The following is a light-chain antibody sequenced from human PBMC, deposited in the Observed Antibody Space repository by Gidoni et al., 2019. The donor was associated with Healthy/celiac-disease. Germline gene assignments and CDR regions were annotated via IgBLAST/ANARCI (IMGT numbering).Light chain of an antibody. CDR3: QKYYSTPPT. J-gene: IGKJ3*01. CDR2: WAS. V-gene: IGKV4-1*01. CDR1: QSVLYSSNNKNY. Sequence: TQSPDSLALSLGERATINCKSSQSVLYSSNNKNYLAWYQQKPGQPPKLLIYWASTRESGVPDRFSGSGSGTDFTLTISSLQAEDVAVYYCQKYYSTPPTFGPGTKVDIK.